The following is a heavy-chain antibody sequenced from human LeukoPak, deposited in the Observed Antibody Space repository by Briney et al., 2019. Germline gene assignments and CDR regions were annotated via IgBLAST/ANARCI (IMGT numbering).Heavy chain of an antibody. CDR3: ARVPAIFRVDPEKNHFVL. Sequence: SVKVTCKASDCTIVSFGMTWVRQATAQEVEWMGWISDYNGNRNIARTFQDRVTLTPDTYSRTASMVLGDLQSDSNAAYFLARVPAIFRVDPEKNHFVLWGEGTLVIVSS. V-gene: IGHV1-18*01. J-gene: IGHJ4*02. CDR2: ISDYNGNR. D-gene: IGHD3-3*01. CDR1: DCTIVSFG.